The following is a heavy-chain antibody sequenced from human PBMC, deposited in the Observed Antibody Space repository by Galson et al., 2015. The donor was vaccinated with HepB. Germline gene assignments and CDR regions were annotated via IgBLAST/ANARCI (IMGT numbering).Heavy chain of an antibody. CDR1: GFTFSSYG. CDR2: ISYDGSNK. Sequence: SLRLSCAASGFTFSSYGMHWVRQAPGKGLEWVAVISYDGSNKYYADSVKGRFTISGDNSKNTLYLQMNSLRAEDTAVYYCAKDPLGYCSSTSCYGGYFDLWGRGTLVTVSS. V-gene: IGHV3-30*18. J-gene: IGHJ2*01. D-gene: IGHD2-2*01. CDR3: AKDPLGYCSSTSCYGGYFDL.